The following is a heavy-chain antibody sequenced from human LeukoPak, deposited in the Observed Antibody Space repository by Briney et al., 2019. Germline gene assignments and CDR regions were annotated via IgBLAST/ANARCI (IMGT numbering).Heavy chain of an antibody. D-gene: IGHD2-2*01. CDR3: AKEVVVPAAAYYYYYYGMDV. J-gene: IGHJ6*02. CDR1: GFTFSSYG. CDR2: ISYDGSNK. Sequence: PGRSLRLSCAASGFTFSSYGMHWVRQAPGKGLEWVAVISYDGSNKYYADSVKGRFTISRDNSKNTLYLQMNSLRAEDTAVYYCAKEVVVPAAAYYYYYYGMDVWGQGTTVTVSS. V-gene: IGHV3-30*18.